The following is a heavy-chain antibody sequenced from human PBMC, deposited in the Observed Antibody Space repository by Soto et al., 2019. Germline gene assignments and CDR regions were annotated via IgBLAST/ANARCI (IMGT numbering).Heavy chain of an antibody. J-gene: IGHJ6*02. CDR2: TYYRSKWYN. CDR1: GDSVSSNSAA. Sequence: TLSLTCAISGDSVSSNSAAWNWIRQSPSRGLEWLGRTYYRSKWYNDYAVSVKSRLTINPDTSKHQFSLQLNSVSPEDTAVYYCAGSFSGRGGMDVWGPGTSVTVSS. CDR3: AGSFSGRGGMDV. V-gene: IGHV6-1*01. D-gene: IGHD3-10*01.